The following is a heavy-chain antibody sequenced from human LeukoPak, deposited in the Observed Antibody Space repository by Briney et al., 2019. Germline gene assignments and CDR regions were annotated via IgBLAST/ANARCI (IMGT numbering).Heavy chain of an antibody. D-gene: IGHD2-15*01. CDR1: GYTFTSYY. Sequence: ASVKVSCKASGYTFTSYYMHWVRQAPGQGLEGMGIINPSGGSTIYAQKFQGRVTMTRDTSTSTVYMELSSLRSEDTAVYYCARDGYCSGGSCYSAVDYWGQGTLVTVSS. CDR3: ARDGYCSGGSCYSAVDY. V-gene: IGHV1-46*01. J-gene: IGHJ4*02. CDR2: INPSGGST.